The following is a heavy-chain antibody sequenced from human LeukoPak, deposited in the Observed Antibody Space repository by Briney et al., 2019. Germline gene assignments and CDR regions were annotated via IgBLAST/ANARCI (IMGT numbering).Heavy chain of an antibody. CDR2: ISSSGSTI. CDR1: GFTFSDYY. CDR3: ARDKDVVVPAAIDPCMDV. D-gene: IGHD2-2*01. J-gene: IGHJ6*02. V-gene: IGHV3-11*01. Sequence: GGSLRLSCAASGFTFSDYYMSWIRQAPGKGLEWVSYISSSGSTIYYADSVKGRFTISRDNAKNSLYLQMNSLRAEDTAVYYCARDKDVVVPAAIDPCMDVWGQGTTVTVSS.